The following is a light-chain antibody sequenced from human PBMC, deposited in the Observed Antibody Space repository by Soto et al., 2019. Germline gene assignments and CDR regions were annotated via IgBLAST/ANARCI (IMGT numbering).Light chain of an antibody. J-gene: IGKJ2*03. CDR2: KAS. Sequence: DIQMTQSPSTLSASVGDRVTITCRASQSISSWLAWYQQKPGKAPNLMIYKASNLEGGVPSRFSGSGSGTEFTLTISSLQPDDFATYYCQQFDSYPYSFGQGTKLEIK. CDR3: QQFDSYPYS. CDR1: QSISSW. V-gene: IGKV1-5*03.